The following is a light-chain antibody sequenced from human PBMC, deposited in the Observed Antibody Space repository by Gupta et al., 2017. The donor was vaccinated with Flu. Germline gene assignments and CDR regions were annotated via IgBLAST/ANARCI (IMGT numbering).Light chain of an antibody. CDR1: QSISSW. J-gene: IGKJ2*02. Sequence: DIHMTQSPSTLSASVGDRVTITCRASQSISSWLAWYQQKPGKAPKLLIYKASSLDSGVPSRFSGSGSGTEFTLTISSLQPDDFATYYCQQVNSYQRIFGQGTKVEIK. CDR2: KAS. V-gene: IGKV1-5*03. CDR3: QQVNSYQRI.